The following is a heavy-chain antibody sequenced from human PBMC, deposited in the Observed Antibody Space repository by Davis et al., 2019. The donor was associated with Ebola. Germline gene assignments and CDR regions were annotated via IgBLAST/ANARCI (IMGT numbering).Heavy chain of an antibody. CDR1: GYTFTSYG. J-gene: IGHJ4*02. V-gene: IGHV1-18*01. CDR2: ISAYNGNT. CDR3: ARDGSTSDQKSGELDY. D-gene: IGHD7-27*01. Sequence: AASVKVSCKASGYTFTSYGISWVRQAPGQGLEWMGWISAYNGNTDYAQNLQGRVTMTTDTSTSTAYMELSRLRSDDTAVYYCARDGSTSDQKSGELDYWGQGPLVTVSS.